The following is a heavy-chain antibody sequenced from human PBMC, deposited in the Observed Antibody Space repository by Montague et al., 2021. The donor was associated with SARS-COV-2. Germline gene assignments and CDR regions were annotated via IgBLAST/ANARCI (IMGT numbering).Heavy chain of an antibody. Sequence: SETLSLTCTVSGGSISSYYWSWIRQPPGEGLEWIAEISHSGSTSYNPSLKSRVTISVDTSKNQFSLKLSSATAADTAVYYCARVPYRLLCVPRYYGMDVWGQGTTVTVSS. CDR1: GGSISSYY. CDR3: ARVPYRLLCVPRYYGMDV. CDR2: ISHSGST. J-gene: IGHJ6*02. D-gene: IGHD2-2*01. V-gene: IGHV4-34*01.